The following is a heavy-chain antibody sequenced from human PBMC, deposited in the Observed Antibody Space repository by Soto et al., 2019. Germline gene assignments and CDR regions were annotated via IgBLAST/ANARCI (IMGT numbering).Heavy chain of an antibody. J-gene: IGHJ4*02. CDR2: FYWDDDR. CDR1: GFSLSTSGVG. Sequence: QITWKESGPALVKPTQPLTLTCSFSGFSLSTSGVGVGWVRQAPGKALEWLTLFYWDDDRRYNPSLKSRLTFAKDTSRNQVVLTMTNMDPVDTATYYCAHGSSIVGAPAFDYWGQGILVTVSS. V-gene: IGHV2-5*02. D-gene: IGHD1-26*01. CDR3: AHGSSIVGAPAFDY.